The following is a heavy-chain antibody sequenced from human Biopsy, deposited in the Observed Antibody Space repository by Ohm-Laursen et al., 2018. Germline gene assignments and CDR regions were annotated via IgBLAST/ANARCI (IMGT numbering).Heavy chain of an antibody. Sequence: SLRLSCAASGFTFSSYAMTWFPQAPGKGLEWVSTISGNSDIIYDTDSVKGRFTISRDNSKNTLYLQMNSLRADDTAVYYCALAAAQTVTHFDYWGQGTLVTVSS. CDR2: ISGNSDII. CDR3: ALAAAQTVTHFDY. D-gene: IGHD4-17*01. V-gene: IGHV3-23*01. J-gene: IGHJ4*02. CDR1: GFTFSSYA.